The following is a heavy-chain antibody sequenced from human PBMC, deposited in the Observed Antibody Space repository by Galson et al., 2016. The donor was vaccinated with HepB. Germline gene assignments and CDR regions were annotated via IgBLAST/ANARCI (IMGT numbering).Heavy chain of an antibody. CDR1: GFTFFNFA. CDR3: ADGGDYFRFDS. V-gene: IGHV3-23*01. Sequence: SLRLSCAASGFTFFNFAMTWVRQAPGKGLEWVSSISGSGRTTYYSDSVKGRFTISRDNSKNTVTLQMDHLRAEDTARYYCADGGDYFRFDSWGQGALVTVSS. D-gene: IGHD4-17*01. CDR2: ISGSGRTT. J-gene: IGHJ4*02.